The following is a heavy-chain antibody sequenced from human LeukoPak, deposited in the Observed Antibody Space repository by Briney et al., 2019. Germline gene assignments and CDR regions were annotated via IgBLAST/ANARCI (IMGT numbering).Heavy chain of an antibody. CDR1: GFIFSTYA. D-gene: IGHD2/OR15-2a*01. CDR3: AKVPNYYDTTTFYG. CDR2: ISGTAGTT. J-gene: IGHJ4*02. V-gene: IGHV3-23*01. Sequence: GGSLRLSCAASGFIFSTYALGWVRQAPGKGLEWVSGISGTAGTTYYADSVKGRFTISRDDSKSTLYLQMNSLRAEDTAVYYCAKVPNYYDTTTFYGWGQGTLVTVSS.